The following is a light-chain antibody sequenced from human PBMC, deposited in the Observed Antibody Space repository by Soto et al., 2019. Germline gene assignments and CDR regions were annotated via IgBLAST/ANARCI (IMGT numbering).Light chain of an antibody. V-gene: IGKV3-20*01. Sequence: EIVLTQSPGTLSLSPGERATLSCRANQSVSTTYLAWYQQTPGQAPRLLLYGASTRATGIPDRFSGSGSGTDFTLTISRLEPQDSAVYYCQEYGFSRTFGQGTKVEIK. CDR1: QSVSTTY. J-gene: IGKJ1*01. CDR2: GAS. CDR3: QEYGFSRT.